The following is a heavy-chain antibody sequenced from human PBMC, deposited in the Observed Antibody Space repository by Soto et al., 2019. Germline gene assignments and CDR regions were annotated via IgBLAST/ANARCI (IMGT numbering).Heavy chain of an antibody. CDR3: AKDQHSSSWPDPYYGMDV. CDR1: GFTFSSYA. Sequence: VGSLRLSCAASGFTFSSYAMSWVRQAPGKGLEWVSAISGSGGSTYYADSVKGVFTISRDNSKNTLYLQMNSLRAEDTAAYYCAKDQHSSSWPDPYYGMDVWGQGTTVTVSS. V-gene: IGHV3-23*01. J-gene: IGHJ6*02. CDR2: ISGSGGST. D-gene: IGHD6-13*01.